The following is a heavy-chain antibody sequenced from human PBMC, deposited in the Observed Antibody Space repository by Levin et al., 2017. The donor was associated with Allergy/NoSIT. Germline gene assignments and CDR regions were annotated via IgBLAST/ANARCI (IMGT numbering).Heavy chain of an antibody. Sequence: GESLKISCAASGFTFSNFAMSWVRQAPGKGLEWVSTVTGNGASTFYADSVKGRFTISRDNSKNTLYLQINGLRAEDTAIYYCAKREYSSGPYYFDYWGQGTLVTVSS. CDR2: VTGNGAST. J-gene: IGHJ4*02. D-gene: IGHD5-18*01. CDR3: AKREYSSGPYYFDY. V-gene: IGHV3-23*01. CDR1: GFTFSNFA.